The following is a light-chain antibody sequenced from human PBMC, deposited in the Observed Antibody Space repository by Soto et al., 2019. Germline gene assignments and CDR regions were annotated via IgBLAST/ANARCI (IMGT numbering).Light chain of an antibody. CDR1: QTNSSW. Sequence: DVRISNSPYPPSRSVGDIVTIGSRASQTNSSWLAWYQQKPGKAPKLLIYKASTLKSGVPSRFTGSGSGTEFNLTISSLQPDDFATDCSQQYNIYSGAFGQGPKV. J-gene: IGKJ1*01. CDR3: QQYNIYSGA. V-gene: IGKV1-5*03. CDR2: KAS.